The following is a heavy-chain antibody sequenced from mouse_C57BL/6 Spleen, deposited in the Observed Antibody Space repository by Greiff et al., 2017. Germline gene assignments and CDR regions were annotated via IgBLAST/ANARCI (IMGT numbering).Heavy chain of an antibody. CDR3: ARSRIYYYAMDY. J-gene: IGHJ4*01. CDR1: GYTFTSYW. CDR2: INPSNGGT. Sequence: VQLQQPGTELVKPGASVKLSCKASGYTFTSYWMHWVKQRPGQGLEWIGNINPSNGGTNYNEKLKSKATLTVDKSSSTAYMQLSSLTSEDSAVYYCARSRIYYYAMDYWGQGTSVTVSS. V-gene: IGHV1-53*01.